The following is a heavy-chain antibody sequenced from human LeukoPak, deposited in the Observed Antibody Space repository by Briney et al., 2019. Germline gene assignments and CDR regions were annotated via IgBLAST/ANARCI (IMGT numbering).Heavy chain of an antibody. D-gene: IGHD1-7*01. CDR3: ARGLGQNWNYAPRYYFDY. J-gene: IGHJ4*02. CDR2: TKQDGSEK. CDR1: GFTFSSYW. V-gene: IGHV3-7*01. Sequence: QTGGSLRLSCAASGFTFSSYWMSWVRQAPGKGLEWVANTKQDGSEKYYVDSVKGRFTISRDNAKNSLYLQMNSLRAEDTAVYYCARGLGQNWNYAPRYYFDYWGQGTLVTVSS.